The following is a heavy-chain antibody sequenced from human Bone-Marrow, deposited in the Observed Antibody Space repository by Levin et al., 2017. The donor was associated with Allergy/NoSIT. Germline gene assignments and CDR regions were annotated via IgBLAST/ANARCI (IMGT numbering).Heavy chain of an antibody. CDR1: GGSISGGGYY. J-gene: IGHJ4*02. CDR3: ARFNGYDFDY. V-gene: IGHV4-31*03. Sequence: PSETLSLTCTVSGGSISGGGYYWSWIRQHPGKGLEWIGYIYYSGNTYYNPSLKSRVIISVVTSKNQPSLKLTSVTVSVTAVYYCARFNGYDFDYWGQGTLVTVSS. D-gene: IGHD5-18*01. CDR2: IYYSGNT.